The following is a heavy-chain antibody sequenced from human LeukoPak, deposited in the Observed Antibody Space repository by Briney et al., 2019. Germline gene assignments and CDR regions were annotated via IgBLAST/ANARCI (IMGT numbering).Heavy chain of an antibody. CDR3: ARPCGGDCYRAFDI. J-gene: IGHJ3*02. CDR2: IYYSGST. V-gene: IGHV4-59*12. D-gene: IGHD2-21*02. Sequence: PSETLSLTCTVSGGSISSYYWSWIRQSPGEGLEWIGSIYYSGSTYYNPSLKSRVTISVDTSKNQFSLKLSSVTAADTAVYYCARPCGGDCYRAFDIWGQGTMVTVSS. CDR1: GGSISSYY.